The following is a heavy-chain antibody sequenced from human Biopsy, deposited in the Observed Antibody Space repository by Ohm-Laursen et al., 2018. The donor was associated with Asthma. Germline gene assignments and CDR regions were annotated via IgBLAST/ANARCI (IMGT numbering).Heavy chain of an antibody. CDR1: GGSITSSSYY. Sequence: GTLSLTCTVSGGSITSSSYYWGWIRQPPGKGMEWIGSMYHSGSPYYHPSLKSRATISVDTSKNQLSLKMSSVTAADTAVYFCVRHQYSSSWSTFDYWGQGAVVTVSS. D-gene: IGHD3-22*01. CDR2: MYHSGSP. V-gene: IGHV4-39*01. CDR3: VRHQYSSSWSTFDY. J-gene: IGHJ4*02.